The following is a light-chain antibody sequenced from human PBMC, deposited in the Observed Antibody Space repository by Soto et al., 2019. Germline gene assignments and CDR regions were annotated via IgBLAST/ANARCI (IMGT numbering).Light chain of an antibody. J-gene: IGLJ3*02. Sequence: QSALTQPASVSGSPGQSITISCTGTSSDVGGYKYVSWYQQHPGKAPKLMIYEVSNRPSGVSNRFSGSKSGNTASLNISGLQAEEEADYYCSSYTSSSTWVFGGGTKLTVL. CDR3: SSYTSSSTWV. CDR2: EVS. V-gene: IGLV2-14*01. CDR1: SSDVGGYKY.